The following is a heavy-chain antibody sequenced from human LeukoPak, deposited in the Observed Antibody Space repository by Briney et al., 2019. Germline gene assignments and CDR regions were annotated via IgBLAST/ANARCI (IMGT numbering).Heavy chain of an antibody. CDR1: GGSISSYY. CDR3: ARTYYVFRSGYYPYYMDV. CDR2: IYYSGST. Sequence: SETLSLTCTVSGGSISSYYWSWIRQPPGKGLEWIGYIYYSGSTNYNPSLKSRVTISVDTSKNQFSLKLSSVTAADTAVYYCARTYYVFRSGYYPYYMDVWGKGTTVTVSS. V-gene: IGHV4-59*01. J-gene: IGHJ6*03. D-gene: IGHD3-3*01.